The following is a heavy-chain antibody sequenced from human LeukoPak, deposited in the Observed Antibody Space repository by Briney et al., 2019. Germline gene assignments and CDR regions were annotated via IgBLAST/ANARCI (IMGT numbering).Heavy chain of an antibody. J-gene: IGHJ4*02. CDR1: GGSISSYY. CDR2: IYYSGST. D-gene: IGHD5-12*01. CDR3: ARTRRDFCGYVLQYYFDY. V-gene: IGHV4-59*01. Sequence: PSETLSLTCTVSGGSISSYYWSWIRQPPGKGLEWIGYIYYSGSTNYNPSLKSRVTISVDTSKNQFSLKLSSVTAADTAVYYCARTRRDFCGYVLQYYFDYWGQGTLVTVSS.